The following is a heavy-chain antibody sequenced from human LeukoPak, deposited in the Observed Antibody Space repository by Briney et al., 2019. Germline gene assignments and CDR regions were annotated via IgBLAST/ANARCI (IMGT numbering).Heavy chain of an antibody. CDR2: IYTSGST. J-gene: IGHJ6*03. V-gene: IGHV4-4*09. CDR3: ARLINYYSYYYMDV. CDR1: GASISSYY. D-gene: IGHD2-8*01. Sequence: SETLSLPCTVSGASISSYYLSWIRQPPGKGLEWIVCIYTSGSTNYNPSLKSRVVISVDRSKNQFSLKVSSATAGDTAVYYCARLINYYSYYYMDVWGTGTSVTVSS.